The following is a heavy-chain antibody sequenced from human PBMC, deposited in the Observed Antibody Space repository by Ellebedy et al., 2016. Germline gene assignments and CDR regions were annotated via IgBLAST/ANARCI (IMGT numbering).Heavy chain of an antibody. CDR2: IKSKTDGGTT. CDR1: GFTFSNAW. CDR3: TTEKDFWSGYWVYSLPSDY. Sequence: GESLKISXAASGFTFSNAWMSWVRQAPGKGLEWVGRIKSKTDGGTTDYAAPVKGRFTISRDDSKNTLYLQMNSLKTEDTAVYYCTTEKDFWSGYWVYSLPSDYWGQGTLVTVSS. V-gene: IGHV3-15*01. J-gene: IGHJ4*02. D-gene: IGHD3-3*01.